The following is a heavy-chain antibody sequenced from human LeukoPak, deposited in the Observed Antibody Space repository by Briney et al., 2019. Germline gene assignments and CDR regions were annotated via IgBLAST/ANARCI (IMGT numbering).Heavy chain of an antibody. V-gene: IGHV4-34*01. Sequence: SETLSLTCAVYGGSFSGYYWSWIRQPPGKGLEWIGEINHSGSTYYNPSLKSRVTISVDMSKNQFSLKLSSVTAADTAVYYCEGSSSYYYYYYMDVWGKGTTVTVSS. J-gene: IGHJ6*03. CDR1: GGSFSGYY. CDR2: INHSGST. CDR3: EGSSSYYYYYYMDV. D-gene: IGHD6-13*01.